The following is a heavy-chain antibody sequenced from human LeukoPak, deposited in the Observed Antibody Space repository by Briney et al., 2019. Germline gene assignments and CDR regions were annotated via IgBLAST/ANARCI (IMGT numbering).Heavy chain of an antibody. CDR2: ISYDGSNK. V-gene: IGHV3-30*01. D-gene: IGHD2-2*01. CDR1: GFTFSSYA. CDR3: ARGYCSTTSCYHAFDI. Sequence: GGSLRLSCAASGFTFSSYAMHWVRQAPGKGLEWVAVISYDGSNKYYADSVKGRFTISRDNSKNTLYLQMNSLRAEDTAVYYCARGYCSTTSCYHAFDIWGQGTMATVSS. J-gene: IGHJ3*02.